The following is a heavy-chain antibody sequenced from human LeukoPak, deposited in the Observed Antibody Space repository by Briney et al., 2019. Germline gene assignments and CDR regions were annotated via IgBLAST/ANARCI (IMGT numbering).Heavy chain of an antibody. V-gene: IGHV3-21*01. Sequence: GGSLRLSCAASGFTFSSYSMNWVRQAPGKGLEWVSAISSSSSYIYYADSVKGRFTISRDNAKNSLYLQMNSLRAEDTAVYYCARDGYCSGGSCYPGAFDIWGQGTMVTVSS. J-gene: IGHJ3*02. D-gene: IGHD2-15*01. CDR3: ARDGYCSGGSCYPGAFDI. CDR1: GFTFSSYS. CDR2: ISSSSSYI.